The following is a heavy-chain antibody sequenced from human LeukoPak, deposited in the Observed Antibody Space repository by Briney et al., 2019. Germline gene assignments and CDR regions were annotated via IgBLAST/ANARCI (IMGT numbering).Heavy chain of an antibody. V-gene: IGHV3-30*02. CDR2: IRYDGTNK. Sequence: GGSLRLSCAASGFTFSSYDIHWVRQAPGKGLEWVAFIRYDGTNKYYADAVRGRFTISRDNSKNTLYLQMNSLRAEDTAVYYCAKVRVVFNWNYAYYFDSWGQGTLVTVSS. J-gene: IGHJ4*02. D-gene: IGHD1-7*01. CDR1: GFTFSSYD. CDR3: AKVRVVFNWNYAYYFDS.